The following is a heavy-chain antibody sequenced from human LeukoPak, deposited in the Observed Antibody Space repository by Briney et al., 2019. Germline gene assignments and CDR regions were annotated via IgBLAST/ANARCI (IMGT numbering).Heavy chain of an antibody. Sequence: TGGSLRLSCAASGFTFSTYWMNWYGQAQGKGREGGGNINQDASEINYVDSVRGRFTISRDNAKNSLHLQMNSLRAEDTAVYYCATDRDNSDWQKRFDSWGQGTLVTVSS. CDR3: ATDRDNSDWQKRFDS. V-gene: IGHV3-7*01. CDR1: GFTFSTYW. J-gene: IGHJ4*02. D-gene: IGHD2-21*02. CDR2: INQDASEI.